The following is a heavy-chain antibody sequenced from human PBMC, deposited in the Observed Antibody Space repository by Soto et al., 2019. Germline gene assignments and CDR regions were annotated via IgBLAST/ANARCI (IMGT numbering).Heavy chain of an antibody. CDR1: GGSISSYY. J-gene: IGHJ5*02. Sequence: PSETLSLTCTVSGGSISSYYWSWIRQPPGKGLEWIGYIYYSGSTNYNPSLKSRVTISVDTSKNQFSLKLSSVTAADTAVYYCARVRYYGSGSFNWFDPWGQGTLVTVSS. CDR3: ARVRYYGSGSFNWFDP. CDR2: IYYSGST. D-gene: IGHD3-10*01. V-gene: IGHV4-59*12.